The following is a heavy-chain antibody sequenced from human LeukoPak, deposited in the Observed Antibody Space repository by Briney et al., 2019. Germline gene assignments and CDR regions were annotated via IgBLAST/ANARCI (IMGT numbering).Heavy chain of an antibody. CDR3: ARRGPSGWGPPAYGMDV. J-gene: IGHJ6*02. V-gene: IGHV5-51*01. D-gene: IGHD6-19*01. Sequence: NPGESLKISCKGSGYSFTSYWVGWVRQMPGKGLEWMGIIYPGDSDTRYSPSLQGQVTISADKSISTAYLQWSSLKASDTAMYYCARRGPSGWGPPAYGMDVWGQGTTVTVSS. CDR1: GYSFTSYW. CDR2: IYPGDSDT.